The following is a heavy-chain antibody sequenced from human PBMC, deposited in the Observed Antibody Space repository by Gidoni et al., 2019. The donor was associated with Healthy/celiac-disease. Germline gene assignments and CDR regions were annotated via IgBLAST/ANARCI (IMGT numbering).Heavy chain of an antibody. CDR2: IYYSGST. J-gene: IGHJ3*02. V-gene: IGHV4-39*01. Sequence: QLQLQESGPGLVKPSETLSLTCTVSGGSISSSSYYWGWIRQPPGKGLEWIGSIYYSGSTYYNPSLKSRVTISVDTSKNQFSLKLSSVTAADTAVYYCARHGRGPYYDFWSGYLDEQNAFDIWGQGTMVTVSS. CDR1: GGSISSSSYY. D-gene: IGHD3-3*01. CDR3: ARHGRGPYYDFWSGYLDEQNAFDI.